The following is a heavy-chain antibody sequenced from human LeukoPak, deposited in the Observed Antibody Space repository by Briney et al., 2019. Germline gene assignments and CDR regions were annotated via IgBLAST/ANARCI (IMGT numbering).Heavy chain of an antibody. J-gene: IGHJ5*02. CDR1: GGSFSGYY. CDR3: ARDEGWFDP. Sequence: SEALSLTCAVYGGSFSGYYWSWIRQPPGKGLEWIGYIYYSGSTYYNPSLKSRVTISVDTSKNQFSLKLGSVTAADTAVYYCARDEGWFDPWGQGTLVAVSS. V-gene: IGHV4-30-4*08. CDR2: IYYSGST.